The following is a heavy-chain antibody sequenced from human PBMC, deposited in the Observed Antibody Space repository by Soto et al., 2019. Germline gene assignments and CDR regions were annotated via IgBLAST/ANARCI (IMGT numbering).Heavy chain of an antibody. D-gene: IGHD2-2*01. V-gene: IGHV1-69*12. CDR2: IIPIFGTP. CDR3: ARERSVGYCITTTCPKPFYYYAMDV. CDR1: GGTFTNYA. J-gene: IGHJ6*02. Sequence: QVQLVQSGAEVKKPGSSLKVSCKASGGTFTNYAFSWVRQAPGQGPEWMGGIIPIFGTPDYAQKFQGRVIITADASKRTVYMELNSLRSDDTAVYYCARERSVGYCITTTCPKPFYYYAMDVWGQGTTVTVSS.